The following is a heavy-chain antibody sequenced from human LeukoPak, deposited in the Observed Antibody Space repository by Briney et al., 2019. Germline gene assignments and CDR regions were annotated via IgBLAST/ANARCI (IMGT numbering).Heavy chain of an antibody. CDR2: ISYDGNNK. Sequence: GGSLRLSCAASGFTFSSYAMHWVRQAPGKGLEWVAVISYDGNNKYYADSVKGRFTISRDISKNTLYLQMNSLRPEDTAMYHCARKGAPGVIVYYGMDVWGQGTTVTVSS. V-gene: IGHV3-30*03. CDR3: ARKGAPGVIVYYGMDV. J-gene: IGHJ6*02. D-gene: IGHD3-16*02. CDR1: GFTFSSYA.